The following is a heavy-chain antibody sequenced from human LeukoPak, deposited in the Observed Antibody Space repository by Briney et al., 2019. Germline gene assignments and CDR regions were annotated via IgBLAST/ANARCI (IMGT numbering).Heavy chain of an antibody. CDR3: TRDVFSLGDS. V-gene: IGHV3-74*01. CDR1: GFTLTSYG. CDR2: INHDGSLR. Sequence: GGSLRLSCAASGFTLTSYGMHWVRQSPGKGLVWVSHINHDGSLRNYADSVKGRFTISRDIAKNTLYLQMNSLGADDTAMYYCTRDVFSLGDSWGQGTLVTVFS. J-gene: IGHJ4*02. D-gene: IGHD2/OR15-2a*01.